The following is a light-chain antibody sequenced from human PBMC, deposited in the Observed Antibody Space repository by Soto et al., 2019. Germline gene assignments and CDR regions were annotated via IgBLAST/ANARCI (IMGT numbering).Light chain of an antibody. CDR2: EVN. CDR1: SRDVGGYNY. J-gene: IGLJ1*01. V-gene: IGLV2-14*01. Sequence: QSVLTQPASVSGSPGQSITISCTGTSRDVGGYNYVSWYQQHPGKAPKLIIYEVNNRPSGVSNRFSGSKSGNTASLTISGLQAEDEADYYCSSYKRGSTHVLGNGTKVTV. CDR3: SSYKRGSTHV.